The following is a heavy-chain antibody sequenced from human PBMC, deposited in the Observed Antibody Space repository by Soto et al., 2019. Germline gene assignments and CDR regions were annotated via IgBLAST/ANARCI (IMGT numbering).Heavy chain of an antibody. CDR3: ARFVRHQLPTIDY. D-gene: IGHD1-26*01. CDR1: GYTFTDYD. J-gene: IGHJ4*02. CDR2: MNPSSGYT. Sequence: ASVKVSCKASGYTFTDYDINWVRQATGQGLEWMGWMNPSSGYTGYAQKFQGRVTMAWDTSISAAYMELSSLTSADTAVYYCARFVRHQLPTIDYWGQGALVTVSS. V-gene: IGHV1-8*01.